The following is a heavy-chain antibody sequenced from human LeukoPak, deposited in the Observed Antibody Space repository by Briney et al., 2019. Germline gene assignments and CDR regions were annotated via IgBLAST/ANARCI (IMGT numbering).Heavy chain of an antibody. Sequence: PSETLSLTCTVPGGSISSYYWSWIRQPPEKEQEWIGYSYNTGSTNYNPSLKRRVTISVDTSKNQFSLKLSSVNAADTAVYYCARAGSGYSFDYWGQGTLDTVSS. CDR2: SYNTGST. CDR1: GGSISSYY. V-gene: IGHV4-59*01. D-gene: IGHD3-3*01. J-gene: IGHJ4*02. CDR3: ARAGSGYSFDY.